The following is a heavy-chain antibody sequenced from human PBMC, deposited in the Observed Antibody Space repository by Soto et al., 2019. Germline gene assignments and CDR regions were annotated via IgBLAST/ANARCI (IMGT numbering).Heavy chain of an antibody. CDR1: GYTFTSYW. Sequence: PGEPQRISCKTSGYTFTSYWIGWVRQIPGKGLEWMGIIYPGDSDTRYSPSSQGQVTTSADKSISTAYLQWSSLKASDTAMYYCARTMVRTASAFDIWGQGKMVTGSS. CDR2: IYPGDSDT. V-gene: IGHV5-51*01. D-gene: IGHD2-21*02. CDR3: ARTMVRTASAFDI. J-gene: IGHJ3*02.